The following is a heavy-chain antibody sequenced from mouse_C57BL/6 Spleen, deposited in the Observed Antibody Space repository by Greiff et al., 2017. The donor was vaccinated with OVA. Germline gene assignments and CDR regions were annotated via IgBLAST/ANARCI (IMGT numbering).Heavy chain of an antibody. V-gene: IGHV5-4*01. Sequence: DVKLVESGGGLVKPGGSLKLSCAASGFTFSSYAMSWVRQTPEKRLEWVATISDGGSYTYYPDNVKGRFTISRDNAKNNLYLQMSHLKSEDTAMYYCARDPYDGYYSWCAYWGQGTLVTVSA. J-gene: IGHJ3*01. CDR3: ARDPYDGYYSWCAY. CDR1: GFTFSSYA. CDR2: ISDGGSYT. D-gene: IGHD2-3*01.